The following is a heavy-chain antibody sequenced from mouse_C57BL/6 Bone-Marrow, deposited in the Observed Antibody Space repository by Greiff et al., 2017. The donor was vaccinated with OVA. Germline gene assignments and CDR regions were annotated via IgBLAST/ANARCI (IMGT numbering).Heavy chain of an antibody. Sequence: EVQLQQSGTVLARPGASVKMSCKTSGYTFTSYWMHWVKQRPGQGLEWLGAIYPGNSDTSYNQKFKGKAKLTAVTSASTAYMELSSLTNEDSAVYYCTRFPLYSYYFDYWGQGTTLTVSS. CDR2: IYPGNSDT. V-gene: IGHV1-5*01. CDR1: GYTFTSYW. J-gene: IGHJ2*01. CDR3: TRFPLYSYYFDY. D-gene: IGHD2-12*01.